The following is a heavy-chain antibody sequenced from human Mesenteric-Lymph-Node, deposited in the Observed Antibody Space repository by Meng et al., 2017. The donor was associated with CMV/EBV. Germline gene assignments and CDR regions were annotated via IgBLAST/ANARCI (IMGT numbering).Heavy chain of an antibody. CDR1: GLTFSRYG. D-gene: IGHD2-21*02. V-gene: IGHV3-21*06. Sequence: GESLKISCAASGLTFSRYGMTWVRQAPGKGLEWISSISSGSGYIFYADSVKGRFTISRDNVKSSLYLQMNSLRAEDTAIYYCASQKTPVTEEYWGQGTLVTVSS. J-gene: IGHJ4*02. CDR3: ASQKTPVTEEY. CDR2: ISSGSGYI.